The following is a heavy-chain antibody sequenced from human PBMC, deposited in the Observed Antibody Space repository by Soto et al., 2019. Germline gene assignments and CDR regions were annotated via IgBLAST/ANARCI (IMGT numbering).Heavy chain of an antibody. V-gene: IGHV2-5*01. CDR2: IYWTDDK. Sequence: SGPTLVNPTQTLTLTCTFSGFSLSTSVVVVGRIRQPPGKALEWLALIYWTDDKRYSPSLKSRLTVTKDTSKNRVVLTMTNMDPVETATYYCAHIRVLGVCLGDLSSKRGQGALVTVSS. CDR3: AHIRVLGVCLGDLSSK. J-gene: IGHJ4*02. CDR1: GFSLSTSVVV. D-gene: IGHD3-16*02.